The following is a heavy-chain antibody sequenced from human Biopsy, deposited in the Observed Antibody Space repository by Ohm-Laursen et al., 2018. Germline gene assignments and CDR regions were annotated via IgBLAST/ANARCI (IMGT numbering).Heavy chain of an antibody. D-gene: IGHD5-24*01. J-gene: IGHJ6*02. Sequence: GASVKVSCKAYGNTFATYHIHWVRQAPGQGLEWMGVISPSGATTSFSQKFQGRITMTRDTSTGTVYMDLNSLGSEDTAVYYCARAGVGSDGTDSYYYGMDVWGPGTTVTVSS. V-gene: IGHV1-46*01. CDR1: GNTFATYH. CDR3: ARAGVGSDGTDSYYYGMDV. CDR2: ISPSGATT.